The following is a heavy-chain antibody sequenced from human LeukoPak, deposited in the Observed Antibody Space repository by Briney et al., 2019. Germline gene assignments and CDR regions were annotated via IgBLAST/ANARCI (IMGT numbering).Heavy chain of an antibody. D-gene: IGHD2-21*02. V-gene: IGHV3-11*03. J-gene: IGHJ4*02. Sequence: GGSLRLSCAASGFTFSDYYMSWIRQAPGKGLEWVSYIGSSSSYTNYADSVKGRFTISRDNAKNSLYLQMNSLRAEDTAVYYCATAGDYYFDYWGQGTLVTVSS. CDR3: ATAGDYYFDY. CDR2: IGSSSSYT. CDR1: GFTFSDYY.